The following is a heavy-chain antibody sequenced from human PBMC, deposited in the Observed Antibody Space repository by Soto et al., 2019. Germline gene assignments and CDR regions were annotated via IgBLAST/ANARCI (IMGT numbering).Heavy chain of an antibody. V-gene: IGHV6-1*01. CDR2: AYYRSQWYY. CDR3: TTQTGHRRTYHGMDV. CDR1: GERFTCKIAA. J-gene: IGHJ6*04. Sequence: VTWAISGERFTCKIAAWNWIRQPPSRGLEWLGRAYYRSQWYYDSAVSVKSRIIVIPDTSKNQFSLQLNSVTPEDTAVYYCTTQTGHRRTYHGMDVRAAEPTVTVPS.